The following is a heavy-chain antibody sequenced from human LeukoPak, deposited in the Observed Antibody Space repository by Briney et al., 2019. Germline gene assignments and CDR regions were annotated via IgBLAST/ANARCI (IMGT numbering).Heavy chain of an antibody. CDR3: ARTGLYGSGSYFIY. J-gene: IGHJ4*02. CDR2: ISTHIVNT. V-gene: IGHV1-18*01. Sequence: ASVKVSCKASGYTFTSYGIAWVRQAPGQGLEWMGWISTHIVNTYYAQNLQGRVTMTTDTSTNTAYMELRSLRSDDTAVYYCARTGLYGSGSYFIYWGQGTLVTVST. CDR1: GYTFTSYG. D-gene: IGHD3-10*01.